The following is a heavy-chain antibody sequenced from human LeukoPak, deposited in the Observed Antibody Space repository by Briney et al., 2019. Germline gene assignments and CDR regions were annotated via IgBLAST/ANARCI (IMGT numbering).Heavy chain of an antibody. D-gene: IGHD6-19*01. Sequence: PGGSLRHSCAVSGFTVSSDYMYWVRQAPGKGLEWVSIIYGGDSISYADSVKGRFTMSIDNSKNTLYLQMNALRAEDTAVYHCATRSLWGQGTLVTVSS. CDR3: ATRSL. CDR2: IYGGDSI. CDR1: GFTVSSDY. V-gene: IGHV3-53*01. J-gene: IGHJ4*02.